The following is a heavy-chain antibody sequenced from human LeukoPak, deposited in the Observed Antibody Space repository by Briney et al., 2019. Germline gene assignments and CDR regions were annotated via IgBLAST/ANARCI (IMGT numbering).Heavy chain of an antibody. CDR3: AGDRRISDLLIGYPGY. CDR1: GFAFSSYG. V-gene: IGHV3-33*01. CDR2: IWYDGSNK. D-gene: IGHD3-9*01. J-gene: IGHJ4*02. Sequence: GGSLRLSCAASGFAFSSYGMHWVRQAPGKGLEWVAVIWYDGSNKYYADSVKGRFTISRDNSKNTLYLQMNGLRAEDTAVYYCAGDRRISDLLIGYPGYWGQGTLVTVSS.